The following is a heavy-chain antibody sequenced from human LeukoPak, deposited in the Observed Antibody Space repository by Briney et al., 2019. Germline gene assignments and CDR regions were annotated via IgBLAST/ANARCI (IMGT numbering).Heavy chain of an antibody. CDR3: ARGKRGTIRHNWFAP. Sequence: SETLSLTCAVYGGSFSGYYWSWIRQPPGKGLEWIGEINHSESTNYNPSLKSRVTISVDTSKNQFSLKVSAVTAADTAVYYCARGKRGTIRHNWFAPWGQGTLVTVSS. D-gene: IGHD5-24*01. V-gene: IGHV4-34*01. J-gene: IGHJ5*02. CDR2: INHSEST. CDR1: GGSFSGYY.